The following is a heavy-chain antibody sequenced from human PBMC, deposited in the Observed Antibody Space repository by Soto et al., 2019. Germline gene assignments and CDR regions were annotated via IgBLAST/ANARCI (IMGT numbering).Heavy chain of an antibody. CDR3: ARFSGSYTRGLDE. CDR2: SRNKANSYST. V-gene: IGHV3-72*01. Sequence: EVQLVESGGGLVQPGGSLRLSCAASGFTFSDHYMDWVRQAPGKGLEWFGRSRNKANSYSTEYAASVKGRFTISRDESKNSLYLQMNSLKTEDTAVYYCARFSGSYTRGLDEWGQGTLVTVAS. J-gene: IGHJ4*02. D-gene: IGHD1-26*01. CDR1: GFTFSDHY.